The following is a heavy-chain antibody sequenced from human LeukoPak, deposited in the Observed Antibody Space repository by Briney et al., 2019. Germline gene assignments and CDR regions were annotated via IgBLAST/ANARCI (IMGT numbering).Heavy chain of an antibody. CDR1: GFTFSSYA. Sequence: PGGSLRLSCAASGFTFSSYAMSWVRQAPGKGLEWVSAISGSGGSTYYADSVKGRFTISRDNSKNTLYLQMNSLRAEDTAVYYCAKLRTPVRIAARGYFDYWGQGTLVTVSS. CDR2: ISGSGGST. J-gene: IGHJ4*02. D-gene: IGHD6-6*01. V-gene: IGHV3-23*01. CDR3: AKLRTPVRIAARGYFDY.